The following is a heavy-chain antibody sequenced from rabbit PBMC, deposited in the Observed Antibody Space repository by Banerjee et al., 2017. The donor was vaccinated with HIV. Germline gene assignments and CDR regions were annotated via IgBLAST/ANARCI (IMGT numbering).Heavy chain of an antibody. CDR1: GFSFSSIYW. CDR2: IGTGSSDTT. J-gene: IGHJ3*01. D-gene: IGHD5-1*01. CDR3: ARDFANDGIYGDL. V-gene: IGHV1S45*01. Sequence: EESGGGLVQPEGSLTLTCTASGFSFSSIYWICWVRQAPGKGLEWIACIGTGSSDTTYYANWAKGRFTISKPSSTTVTLQMTSLTAADTATYFCARDFANDGIYGDLWGQGTLVTVS.